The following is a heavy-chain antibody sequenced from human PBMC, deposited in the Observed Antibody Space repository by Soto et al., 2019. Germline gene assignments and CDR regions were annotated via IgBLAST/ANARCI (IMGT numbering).Heavy chain of an antibody. CDR2: IYYSGST. V-gene: IGHV4-59*01. CDR1: GGSISSYY. J-gene: IGHJ5*02. CDR3: ARDDPTIDNWFDP. D-gene: IGHD5-12*01. Sequence: SETLSLTYTVSGGSISSYYWSWIRQPPGKGLEWIGYIYYSGSTNYNPSLKSRVTISVDTSKNQFSLKLSSVTAADTAVYYCARDDPTIDNWFDPWGQGTLVTVSS.